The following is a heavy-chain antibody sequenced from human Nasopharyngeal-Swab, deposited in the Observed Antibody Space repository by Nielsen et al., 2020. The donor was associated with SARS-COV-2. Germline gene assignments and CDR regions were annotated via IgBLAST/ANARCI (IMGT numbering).Heavy chain of an antibody. CDR3: ARVSSKRFTFDY. D-gene: IGHD3-16*01. J-gene: IGHJ4*02. CDR2: ISYDGANK. V-gene: IGHV3-30-3*01. Sequence: GKGLEWVGLISYDGANKHYADSVKGRISISRNNSNNTLYLEMNTLRPEDTAIYYCARVSSKRFTFDYWGQGALVTVSS.